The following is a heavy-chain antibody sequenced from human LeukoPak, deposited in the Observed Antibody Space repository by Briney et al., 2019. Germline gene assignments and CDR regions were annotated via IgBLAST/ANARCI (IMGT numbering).Heavy chain of an antibody. CDR3: ARTAIDFWSGLNYHFIDY. V-gene: IGHV4-30-4*08. D-gene: IGHD3-3*01. Sequence: SQTLSLTCTVSGGSISSGDYYWSWIRQPPGKGLEWIGYIYYSGSTYYNPSLKSRVTISVDTSKNQFSLKLSSVTAADTAVYYCARTAIDFWSGLNYHFIDYWGQGTLVTVSS. CDR2: IYYSGST. CDR1: GGSISSGDYY. J-gene: IGHJ4*02.